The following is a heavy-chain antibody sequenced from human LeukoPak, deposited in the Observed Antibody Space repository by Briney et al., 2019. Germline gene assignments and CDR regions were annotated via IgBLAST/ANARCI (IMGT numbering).Heavy chain of an antibody. V-gene: IGHV3-74*01. CDR3: ARDFDMGITPGDDFDF. CDR1: GFSFSKYW. CDR2: IKEDGTYT. D-gene: IGHD3-9*01. J-gene: IGHJ4*02. Sequence: GGSLRLSCAASGFSFSKYWMHWVRQTPGEGLVWVSRIKEDGTYTSYADSVKGRFAISRDNAGNTVFLQMNSLRAEDTAVYYCARDFDMGITPGDDFDFWGQGTLVTVSS.